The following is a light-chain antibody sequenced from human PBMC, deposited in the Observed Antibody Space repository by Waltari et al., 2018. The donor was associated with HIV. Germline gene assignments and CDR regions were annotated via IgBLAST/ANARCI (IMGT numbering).Light chain of an antibody. CDR1: SPHIGAGYH. CDR3: QSHDSSLSGYV. CDR2: GNS. V-gene: IGLV1-40*01. J-gene: IGLJ1*01. Sequence: QSVLTQPPSVSGAPGQRVTIPSTGSSPHIGAGYHVPLYQQLPGTAPKLLIYGNSNRPSGVPDRFSGSKSGTSASLAITGLQAEDEADYYCQSHDSSLSGYVFGTGTKVTVL.